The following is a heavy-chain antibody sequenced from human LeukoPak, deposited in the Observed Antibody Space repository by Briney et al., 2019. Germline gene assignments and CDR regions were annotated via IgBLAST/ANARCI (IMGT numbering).Heavy chain of an antibody. CDR2: IYPGGSNT. J-gene: IGHJ4*02. D-gene: IGHD1-26*01. CDR3: ARPEKILGAHY. V-gene: IGHV5-51*01. CDR1: GYIFTSYW. Sequence: GASLKISCECCGYIFTSYWIGGVRQMPGEGLELMGIIYPGGSNTKYSPSFQGQVTISADTSSSTAYLQWSTLQASDAAMYCCARPEKILGAHYWGEGNLVT.